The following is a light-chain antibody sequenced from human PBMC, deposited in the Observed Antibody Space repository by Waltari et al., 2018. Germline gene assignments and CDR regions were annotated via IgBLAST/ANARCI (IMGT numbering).Light chain of an antibody. CDR3: HKYCSTPLT. Sequence: DIQMTQSPSSLPASVGDRVTITCRASQSISNYLIWYQQKPVQPRKLLIYWASTRQPGVPDRCSGGGSGTDFSLSSRTLQADLVAVYYCHKYCSTPLTFGQGTKVDIK. CDR2: WAS. CDR1: QSISNY. J-gene: IGKJ1*01. V-gene: IGKV4-1*01.